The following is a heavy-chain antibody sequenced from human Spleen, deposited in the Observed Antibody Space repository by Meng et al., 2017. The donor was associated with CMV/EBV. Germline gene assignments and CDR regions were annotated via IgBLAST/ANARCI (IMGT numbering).Heavy chain of an antibody. J-gene: IGHJ3*01. Sequence: SETLSLTCTVSGGSVSSGSYYWSWIRQPPGKGLEWIGNVYVTGNTNYNPSLKSRVTISVDKSKTQVSLRLTSVTAADTAVYYCARDSVTMPRVFDVWGQGTVVTVSS. V-gene: IGHV4-61*01. D-gene: IGHD4-17*01. CDR3: ARDSVTMPRVFDV. CDR2: VYVTGNT. CDR1: GGSVSSGSYY.